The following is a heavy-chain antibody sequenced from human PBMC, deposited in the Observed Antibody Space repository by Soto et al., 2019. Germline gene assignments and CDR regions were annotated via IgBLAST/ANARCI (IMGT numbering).Heavy chain of an antibody. CDR2: ISGSGGST. CDR3: AKGIRRDGYNPYNWFDP. V-gene: IGHV3-23*01. J-gene: IGHJ5*02. D-gene: IGHD5-12*01. Sequence: GGSLRLSCAASGFSFSSYAMSWVRQAPGKGLEWVSAISGSGGSTYYADSVKGRFTISRDNSKNTLYLQMNSLRAEDTAVYYCAKGIRRDGYNPYNWFDPWGQGTLVTVSS. CDR1: GFSFSSYA.